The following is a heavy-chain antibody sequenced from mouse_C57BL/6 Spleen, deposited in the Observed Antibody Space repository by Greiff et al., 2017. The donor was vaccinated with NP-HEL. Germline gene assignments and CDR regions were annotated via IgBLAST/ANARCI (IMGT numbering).Heavy chain of an antibody. D-gene: IGHD4-1*01. J-gene: IGHJ2*01. CDR2: IYPGDGDT. CDR1: GYAFSSSW. CDR3: ARNWALDY. V-gene: IGHV1-82*01. Sequence: QVQLKASGPELVKPGASVKISCKASGYAFSSSWMNWVKQRPGKGLEWIGRIYPGDGDTNYNGKFKGKATLTADKSSSTAYMQLSSLTSEDSAVYFCARNWALDYWGQGTTLTVSS.